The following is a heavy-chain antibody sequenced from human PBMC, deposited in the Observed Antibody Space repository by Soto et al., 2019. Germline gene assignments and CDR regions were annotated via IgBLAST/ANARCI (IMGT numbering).Heavy chain of an antibody. V-gene: IGHV4-34*01. CDR1: GGSFSGYY. Sequence: SETLSLTCAVYGGSFSGYYWSWIRQPPGKGLEWIGEINHSGSTNYNPSLKSRVTISVDTSKNQFSLKLSSVTAADTAVYYCASGGAAATVGYYYYYMDVWGKGTTVTVSS. D-gene: IGHD6-13*01. CDR2: INHSGST. CDR3: ASGGAAATVGYYYYYMDV. J-gene: IGHJ6*03.